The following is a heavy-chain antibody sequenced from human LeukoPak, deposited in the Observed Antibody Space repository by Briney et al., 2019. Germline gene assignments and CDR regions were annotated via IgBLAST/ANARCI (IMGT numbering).Heavy chain of an antibody. CDR1: GYTFTGYY. V-gene: IGHV1-2*02. CDR2: INPNSGGT. CDR3: ARIPIVVVPAAIGGAFDY. J-gene: IGHJ4*02. D-gene: IGHD2-2*02. Sequence: ASVKVSCKASGYTFTGYYMHWVRQAPGQGLEWMGWINPNSGGTNYAQKFQGRVTMTRDTSISTAYMELSRLRSDDTAVYYCARIPIVVVPAAIGGAFDYWGQGTLVTVSS.